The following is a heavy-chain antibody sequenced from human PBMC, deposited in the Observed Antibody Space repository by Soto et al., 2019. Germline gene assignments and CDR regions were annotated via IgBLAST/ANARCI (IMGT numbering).Heavy chain of an antibody. CDR3: ARVQASIVLVTQDCYFDL. CDR1: GGSISSGGYY. CDR2: IYYSGST. V-gene: IGHV4-31*03. Sequence: SETLSLTCTVSGGSISSGGYYWSWIRQHPGKGLEWIGYIYYSGSTYYNPSLKSRVTISVDTSKNQFSLKLSSVTAADTAVFYFARVQASIVLVTQDCYFDLWGRGTLVLVSA. J-gene: IGHJ2*01. D-gene: IGHD3-22*01.